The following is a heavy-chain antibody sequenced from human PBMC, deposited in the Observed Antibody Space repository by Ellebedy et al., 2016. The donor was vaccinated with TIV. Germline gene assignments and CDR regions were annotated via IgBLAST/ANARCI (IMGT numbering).Heavy chain of an antibody. CDR3: ARGVAARYFGSREKTQRNGLDV. V-gene: IGHV4-34*01. Sequence: MPSETLSLTCAVYGGPFSGYYWSWIRQPPGKGLEWSGESNHSGSTYYNTSLKGRVTISVDTSKNQFSLKLSSVTAADTALYYCARGVAARYFGSREKTQRNGLDVWGQGTTVTVSS. CDR2: SNHSGST. CDR1: GGPFSGYY. J-gene: IGHJ6*02. D-gene: IGHD3-9*01.